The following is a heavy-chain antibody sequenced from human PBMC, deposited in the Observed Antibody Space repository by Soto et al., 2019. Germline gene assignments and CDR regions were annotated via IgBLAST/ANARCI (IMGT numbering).Heavy chain of an antibody. D-gene: IGHD3-22*01. J-gene: IGHJ3*02. CDR3: ASHYYDSSGYPPGAFNI. CDR1: GGTFSSYA. CDR2: IIPIFGTA. V-gene: IGHV1-69*13. Sequence: SVKVSCKASGGTFSSYAISWVRQAPGQGLEWMGGIIPIFGTANYAQKFQGRVTITADESTSTAYMELSSLRSEDSAVYYCASHYYDSSGYPPGAFNIWGRGTMVTVSS.